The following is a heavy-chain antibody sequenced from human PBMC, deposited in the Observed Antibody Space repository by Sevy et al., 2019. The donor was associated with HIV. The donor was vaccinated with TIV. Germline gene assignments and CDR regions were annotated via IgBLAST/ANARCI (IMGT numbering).Heavy chain of an antibody. V-gene: IGHV3-23*01. CDR1: GFTFSNYY. CDR3: ANRAGPSFDN. CDR2: ISDSGGYT. D-gene: IGHD6-19*01. J-gene: IGHJ4*02. Sequence: GGSLRLSCVVSGFTFSNYYMSWVRQAPGKGLEWVSVISDSGGYTSYTDSVKGRFTISRDNSKNTLYLQMNSLRVEDTAIYYCANRAGPSFDNWGQGTLVTVSS.